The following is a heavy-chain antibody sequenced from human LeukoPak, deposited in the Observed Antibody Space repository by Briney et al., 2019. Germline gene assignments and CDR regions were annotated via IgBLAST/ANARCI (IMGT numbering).Heavy chain of an antibody. Sequence: SETLSFTCAVYGGSFSGYYWSWIRQPPGKGLEWIGEINHSGSTNYNPSLKSRVTISVDTSKNQFSLKLSSVTAADTAVYYCARGRGGVAGTDWGQGTLVTVSS. CDR2: INHSGST. J-gene: IGHJ4*02. V-gene: IGHV4-34*01. CDR1: GGSFSGYY. CDR3: ARGRGGVAGTD. D-gene: IGHD6-19*01.